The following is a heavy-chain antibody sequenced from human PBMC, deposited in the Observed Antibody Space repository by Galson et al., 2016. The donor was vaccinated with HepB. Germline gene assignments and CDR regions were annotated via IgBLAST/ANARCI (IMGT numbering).Heavy chain of an antibody. CDR2: TYYRSKWYN. CDR3: ARDLSSSWFPFDY. J-gene: IGHJ4*02. V-gene: IGHV6-1*01. Sequence: CAISGDSVSSNSAAWNCIRQSPSRGLEWLGRTYYRSKWYNDYAVSVKSRITINPDTSKNQFSLQLNSVTPEDTAVYYCARDLSSSWFPFDYWGQGTLVTVSS. D-gene: IGHD6-13*01. CDR1: GDSVSSNSAA.